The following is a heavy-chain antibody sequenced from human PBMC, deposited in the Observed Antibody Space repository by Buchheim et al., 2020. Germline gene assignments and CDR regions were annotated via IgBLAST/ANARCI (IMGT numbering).Heavy chain of an antibody. CDR3: AKHSIP. V-gene: IGHV3-7*03. Sequence: EVYLVESGGGLVQPGGSLRLSCAASGFTFRNYWMNWVRQAPGKGLEWVANINEDWTEKYYVHSVKGRFTISSYNSMSSVYLQMSSLRVEDTAVYYCAKHSIPWGQGT. CDR2: INEDWTEK. CDR1: GFTFRNYW. D-gene: IGHD2/OR15-2a*01. J-gene: IGHJ5*02.